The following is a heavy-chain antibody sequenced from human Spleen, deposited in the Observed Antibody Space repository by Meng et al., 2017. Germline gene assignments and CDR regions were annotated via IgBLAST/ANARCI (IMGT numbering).Heavy chain of an antibody. D-gene: IGHD4/OR15-4a*01. CDR2: IDDSGST. CDR1: GAPLSSSSYY. V-gene: IGHV4-39*07. CDR3: ARDIDYGAGIFDY. Sequence: SETLSLTCIVPGAPLSSSSYYWGWIRQPPGKGLEWIGTIDDSGSTHYNPSLKSRVTISEDTSKNQFSLRLSSVTAADTAVYYCARDIDYGAGIFDYWGQGTLVTVSS. J-gene: IGHJ4*02.